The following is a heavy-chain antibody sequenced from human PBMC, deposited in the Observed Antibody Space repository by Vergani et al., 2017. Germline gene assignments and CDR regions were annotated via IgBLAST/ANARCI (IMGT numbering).Heavy chain of an antibody. CDR3: ARVAWQQLADY. V-gene: IGHV3-48*03. J-gene: IGHJ4*02. Sequence: EVQLVESGGGLVQPGGSLRLSCAASGFTFSSYEMNWVRQAPGKGLEWVSYISCSGSTIYYADSVKGRFTISRDNAKNSLYLQMNSLRAEDTAVYYCARVAWQQLADYWGQGTLVTVSS. D-gene: IGHD6-13*01. CDR2: ISCSGSTI. CDR1: GFTFSSYE.